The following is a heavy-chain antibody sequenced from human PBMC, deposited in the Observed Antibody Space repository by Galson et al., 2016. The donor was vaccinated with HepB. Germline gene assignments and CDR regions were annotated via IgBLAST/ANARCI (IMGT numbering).Heavy chain of an antibody. D-gene: IGHD5-24*01. CDR3: ARGMAPGNNWDSFDY. CDR1: GFTFSSYA. J-gene: IGHJ4*02. V-gene: IGHV3-23*01. CDR2: ISGNGGTT. Sequence: SLRLSCAASGFTFSSYAMSWVRQAPGKGLEWVSAISGNGGTTYYADSVKGRFTISRDNAKNSLYLEMNTLRAEDTAVYYCARGMAPGNNWDSFDYWGQGTLVAVSS.